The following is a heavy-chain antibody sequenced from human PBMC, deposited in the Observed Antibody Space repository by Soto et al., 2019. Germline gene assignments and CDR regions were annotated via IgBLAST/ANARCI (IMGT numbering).Heavy chain of an antibody. J-gene: IGHJ4*02. CDR1: GGTFSSYA. D-gene: IGHD2-15*01. CDR2: IIPIFGTA. Sequence: QVQLVQSGAEVKKPGSSVKVSCKASGGTFSSYAISWVRQAPGQGLEWMGGIIPIFGTANYAQKFQGRVTITADEATSTAYMELISLRYEGKAVYYCAREGASGAHIGYWGQGTLVTVSS. V-gene: IGHV1-69*01. CDR3: AREGASGAHIGY.